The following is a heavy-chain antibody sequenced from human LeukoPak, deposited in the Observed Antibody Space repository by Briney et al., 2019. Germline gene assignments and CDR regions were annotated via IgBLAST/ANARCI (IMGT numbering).Heavy chain of an antibody. CDR2: IGASGSTR. D-gene: IGHD3-22*01. J-gene: IGHJ6*02. V-gene: IGHV3-48*04. CDR1: GFTFSSYS. CDR3: AKDLREWYYDPNGNYFSYGMDV. Sequence: GGSLRLSCAASGFTFSSYSMNWVRQAPGRGPEWVAYIGASGSTRYYRDSVNGRFTISRDNAKNSPHLQMNSLRAEDTAVYYCAKDLREWYYDPNGNYFSYGMDVWGQGTTVVVSS.